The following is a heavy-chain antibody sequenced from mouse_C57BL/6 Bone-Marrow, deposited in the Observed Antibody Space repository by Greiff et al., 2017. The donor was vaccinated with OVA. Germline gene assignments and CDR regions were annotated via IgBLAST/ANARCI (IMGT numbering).Heavy chain of an antibody. CDR2: IHPYSGST. V-gene: IGHV1-64*01. D-gene: IGHD1-1*02. CDR1: GYTFTSYW. J-gene: IGHJ2*01. Sequence: QVQLKQPGAELVKPGASVKLSCKASGYTFTSYWMHWVKQRPGQGLEWIGMIHPYSGSTNYNEKFKSKATLTVDKSSSTAYMQLSSLTSETSAVYDYARSNLGGSYDYFDDWGKGTTLTVSS. CDR3: ARSNLGGSYDYFDD.